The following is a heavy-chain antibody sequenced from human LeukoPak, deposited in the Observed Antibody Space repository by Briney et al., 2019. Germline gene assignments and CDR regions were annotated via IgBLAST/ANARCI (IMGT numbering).Heavy chain of an antibody. CDR3: ARGQGAFDI. J-gene: IGHJ3*02. CDR2: IHHSGST. CDR1: GGSISSGGYS. V-gene: IGHV4-30-2*01. Sequence: SETLSLTCAVSGGSISSGGYSWSWIRQPPGKGLEWIGYIHHSGSTYYNPSLKSRVTISVDRSKNQFSLKLSSVTAADTAVYYCARGQGAFDIWGQGTMVTVSS.